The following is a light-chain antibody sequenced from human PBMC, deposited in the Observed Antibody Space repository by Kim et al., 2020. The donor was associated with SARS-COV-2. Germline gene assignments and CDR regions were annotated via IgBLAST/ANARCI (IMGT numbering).Light chain of an antibody. V-gene: IGKV3-15*01. Sequence: EIVMTQSPATLSVSPGERATLSCRASQSVSSNLAWYQQKPGQAPRLLIYGASTRATGIPARFSGSGSGTEFTLTISNLQSEDVAVYYCQQYNDWWTFGQGTKVDI. CDR2: GAS. CDR1: QSVSSN. CDR3: QQYNDWWT. J-gene: IGKJ1*01.